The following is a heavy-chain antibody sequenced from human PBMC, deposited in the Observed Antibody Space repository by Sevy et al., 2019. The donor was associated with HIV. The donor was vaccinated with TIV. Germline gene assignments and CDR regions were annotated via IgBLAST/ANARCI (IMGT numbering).Heavy chain of an antibody. V-gene: IGHV3-30*18. CDR1: GFSFSYYG. CDR2: MSHDGINE. J-gene: IGHJ6*02. CDR3: ANAYSGSYSHSYLYALDV. Sequence: GGSLRLSCIGSGFSFSYYGIHWVRQAPGKGLDWVALMSHDGINEFDADSVKGRFTISRDNSKNTVCLEMNSLRNEDTAIYFCANAYSGSYSHSYLYALDVWGQGTTVTFS. D-gene: IGHD1-26*01.